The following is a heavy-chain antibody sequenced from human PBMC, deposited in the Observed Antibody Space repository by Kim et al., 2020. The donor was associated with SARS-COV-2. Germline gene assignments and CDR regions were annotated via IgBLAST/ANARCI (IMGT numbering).Heavy chain of an antibody. CDR2: IYHSGSI. J-gene: IGHJ6*01. CDR3: ARDGYSYLDV. CDR1: GGSLSSGGYY. V-gene: IGHV4-31*03. D-gene: IGHD5-18*01. Sequence: SETLSLTCTVSGGSLSSGGYYWSWIRQFPGKDLEWIGYIYHSGSIYYNPSLKSRVIMSVDTSKNQFSLKLSSVTAADTAVYYCARDGYSYLDVWGQGTTV.